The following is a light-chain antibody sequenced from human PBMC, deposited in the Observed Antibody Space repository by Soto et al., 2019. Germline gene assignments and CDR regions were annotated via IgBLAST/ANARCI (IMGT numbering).Light chain of an antibody. Sequence: QCVLTQPASVSGSPRQSIAISCTGTSSDVGAYDYVSWYQQHPDRAPRLVIYEVSNRPSGVSNRFSGSKSVNTATLTISGLQAEDEADYYCASHTTTNTRVFGTGTKVTVL. V-gene: IGLV2-14*03. CDR2: EVS. CDR1: SSDVGAYDY. CDR3: ASHTTTNTRV. J-gene: IGLJ1*01.